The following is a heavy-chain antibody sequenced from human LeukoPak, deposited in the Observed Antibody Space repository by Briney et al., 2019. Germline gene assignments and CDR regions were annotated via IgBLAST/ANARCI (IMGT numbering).Heavy chain of an antibody. J-gene: IGHJ4*02. V-gene: IGHV4-59*08. D-gene: IGHD4-17*01. CDR2: IYHSGST. CDR1: GGSISSYY. CDR3: ARQPGYGDPYYFDY. Sequence: SETLSLTCTVSGGSISSYYWSWIRQPAGKGLEWIGSIYHSGSTYYNPSLKSRVTISVGTSKNQFSLKLSSVTAADTAVYYCARQPGYGDPYYFDYWGQGTLVTVSS.